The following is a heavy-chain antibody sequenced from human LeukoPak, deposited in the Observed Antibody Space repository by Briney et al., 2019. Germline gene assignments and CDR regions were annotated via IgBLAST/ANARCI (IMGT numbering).Heavy chain of an antibody. D-gene: IGHD2-2*01. J-gene: IGHJ3*02. CDR1: GGSISSYY. V-gene: IGHV4-4*09. CDR2: IYTSGST. Sequence: SETLSLTCTVSGGSISSYYWSWIRQPPGKGLEWIGYIYTSGSTNYNPSLKSRVTISVDTSKNQFSLKLSSVTVADTAVYYCARHIVVVPDAFDIWGQGTMVTVSS. CDR3: ARHIVVVPDAFDI.